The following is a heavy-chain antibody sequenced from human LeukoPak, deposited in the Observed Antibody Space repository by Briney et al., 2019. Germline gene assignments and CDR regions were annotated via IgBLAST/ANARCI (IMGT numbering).Heavy chain of an antibody. CDR3: ARGADGAFDI. CDR1: GFTFSSYS. Sequence: GGSLRLSCAASGFTFSSYSMNWVRQAPGKGLGWVSSISSSSSYIYYADSVKGRFTISRDNAKNSLYLQMNSLRAEDTAVYYCARGADGAFDIWGQGTMVTVSS. V-gene: IGHV3-21*01. J-gene: IGHJ3*02. D-gene: IGHD5-24*01. CDR2: ISSSSSYI.